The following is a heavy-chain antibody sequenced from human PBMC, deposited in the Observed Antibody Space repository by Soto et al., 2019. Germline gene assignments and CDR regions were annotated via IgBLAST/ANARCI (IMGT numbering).Heavy chain of an antibody. CDR1: GGSISSYY. J-gene: IGHJ4*02. Sequence: SETLSLTCTVSGGSISSYYWSWIRQPPGKGLEWIGYIYYSGSTNYNPSLKSRVTISVDTSKNQFSLKLSSVTAADTAVYYCARDEYSYGRFDYWGQGTLVTVSS. D-gene: IGHD5-18*01. V-gene: IGHV4-59*01. CDR2: IYYSGST. CDR3: ARDEYSYGRFDY.